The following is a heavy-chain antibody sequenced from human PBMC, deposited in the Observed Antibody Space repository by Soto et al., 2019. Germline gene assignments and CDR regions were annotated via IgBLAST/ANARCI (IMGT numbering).Heavy chain of an antibody. D-gene: IGHD4-17*01. CDR1: GGSISSYY. Sequence: SETLSLTCTVSGGSISSYYWSWIRQPPGKGLEWIGYIYYSGSTNYNPSLKSRVTISVDTSKNQFSLKLSSVTAADTAVYYCARLRPRDYDDAFDIWGQGTMVTVSS. J-gene: IGHJ3*02. V-gene: IGHV4-59*08. CDR3: ARLRPRDYDDAFDI. CDR2: IYYSGST.